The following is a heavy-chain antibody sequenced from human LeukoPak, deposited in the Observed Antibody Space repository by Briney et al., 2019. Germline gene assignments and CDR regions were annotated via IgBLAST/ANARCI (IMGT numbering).Heavy chain of an antibody. CDR1: GGSISSSSYY. D-gene: IGHD2-2*01. CDR2: IYYSGST. J-gene: IGHJ4*02. V-gene: IGHV4-39*07. Sequence: PSETLSLTCTVSGGSISSSSYYWGWIRQPPGKGLEWIGSIYYSGSTYYNPSLKSRVTISVDTSKSQFSLRLSSVTAADTAVYYCARDPDCSSTSCYQFDNWGQGTLVTVSS. CDR3: ARDPDCSSTSCYQFDN.